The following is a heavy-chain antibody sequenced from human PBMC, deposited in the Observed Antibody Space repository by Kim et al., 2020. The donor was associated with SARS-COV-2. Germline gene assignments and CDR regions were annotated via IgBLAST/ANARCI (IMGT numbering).Heavy chain of an antibody. J-gene: IGHJ4*02. Sequence: SETLSLTCTVSSASISSTTHYWGWIRQPPGKGLEWIGNIYYSGNTYYNPSLKSRITISVDTSKSQFSLKLSSMTAADTAVYYCARVSWFGESNSEIDYWGQGTLVTVSS. D-gene: IGHD3-10*01. CDR1: SASISSTTHY. V-gene: IGHV4-39*01. CDR2: IYYSGNT. CDR3: ARVSWFGESNSEIDY.